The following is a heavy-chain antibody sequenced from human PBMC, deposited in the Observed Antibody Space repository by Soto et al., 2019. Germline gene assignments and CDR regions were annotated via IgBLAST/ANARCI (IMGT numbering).Heavy chain of an antibody. Sequence: SETLSLTCTVSDGSISGYYWSWIRQPPGNRLEWIACISASGSKAYNPSLEGRVTVSVDTSKNQFSLELKSLTASDTAVYFCARQNSGAPTDVWGKGTTVTVSS. CDR2: ISASGSK. CDR1: DGSISGYY. D-gene: IGHD1-26*01. J-gene: IGHJ6*04. V-gene: IGHV4-59*08. CDR3: ARQNSGAPTDV.